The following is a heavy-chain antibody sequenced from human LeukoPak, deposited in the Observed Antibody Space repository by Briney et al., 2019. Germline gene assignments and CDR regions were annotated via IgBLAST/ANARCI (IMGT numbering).Heavy chain of an antibody. V-gene: IGHV3-11*04. Sequence: PGGSVRLSCAASEFVFSDYYMSWVRQAPGKGLEWVSYISSGGRTIYYADSVKGRFTISRDNAKNSLYLKMNSLRAEDTAVYYCAREMGGDYGSGTFFDLWGQGNMVTISS. J-gene: IGHJ4*02. CDR3: AREMGGDYGSGTFFDL. CDR1: EFVFSDYY. CDR2: ISSGGRTI. D-gene: IGHD3-10*01.